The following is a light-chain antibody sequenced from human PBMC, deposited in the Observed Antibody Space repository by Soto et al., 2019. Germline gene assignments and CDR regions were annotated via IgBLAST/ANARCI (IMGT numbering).Light chain of an antibody. J-gene: IGLJ1*01. CDR1: SSDVGGYNY. CDR3: SSYTSSSTLFYV. CDR2: DVS. Sequence: QSVLTQPASVSGSPGQAITISCTGTSSDVGGYNYVSWYQQHPGKAPKLTIYDVSNRPSGVSNRFSGSKSGNTASLTISGLQAEDEADYYCSSYTSSSTLFYVFGTGTKLTVL. V-gene: IGLV2-14*01.